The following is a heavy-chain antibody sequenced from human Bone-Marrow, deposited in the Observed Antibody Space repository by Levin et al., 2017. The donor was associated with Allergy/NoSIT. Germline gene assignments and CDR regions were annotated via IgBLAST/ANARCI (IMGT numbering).Heavy chain of an antibody. CDR2: IYYSGST. D-gene: IGHD6-19*01. CDR1: GGSISSSSYY. Sequence: MASETLSLTCTVSGGSISSSSYYWGWIRQPPGKGLEWIGSIYYSGSTYYNPSLKSRVTISVDTSKNQFSLKLSSVTAADTAVYYCARHIIAVAGTGYYFDYWGQGTLVTVSS. V-gene: IGHV4-39*01. J-gene: IGHJ4*02. CDR3: ARHIIAVAGTGYYFDY.